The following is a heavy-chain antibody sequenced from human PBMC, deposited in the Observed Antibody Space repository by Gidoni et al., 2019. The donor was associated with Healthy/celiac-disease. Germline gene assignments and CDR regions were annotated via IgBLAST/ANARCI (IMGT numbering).Heavy chain of an antibody. CDR1: GGSFSGYY. J-gene: IGHJ6*03. Sequence: QVQLQQWGAGLLKPSETLSLTCAVYGGSFSGYYWSWIRQPPGKGLEWIGEINHSGSTNYNPSLKSRVTISVDTSKNQFSLKLSSVTAADTAVYYCVRETHSSSWYHYYYMDVWGKGTTVTVSS. D-gene: IGHD6-13*01. CDR2: INHSGST. V-gene: IGHV4-34*01. CDR3: VRETHSSSWYHYYYMDV.